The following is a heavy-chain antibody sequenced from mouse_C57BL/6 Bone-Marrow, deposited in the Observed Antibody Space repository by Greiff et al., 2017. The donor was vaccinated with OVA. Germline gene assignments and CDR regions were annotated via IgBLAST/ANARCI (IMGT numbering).Heavy chain of an antibody. CDR3: ASYNYAMDY. CDR2: ISDGGSYT. CDR1: GFTFSSYA. J-gene: IGHJ4*01. D-gene: IGHD1-3*01. Sequence: EVMLVESGGGLVKPGGSLKLSCAASGFTFSSYAMSWVRQTPEKRLEWVATISDGGSYTYYPDDVKGRFTISRDNAKNNLYLQMSHLKSEDTAMYYCASYNYAMDYWGQGTSVTVSS. V-gene: IGHV5-4*03.